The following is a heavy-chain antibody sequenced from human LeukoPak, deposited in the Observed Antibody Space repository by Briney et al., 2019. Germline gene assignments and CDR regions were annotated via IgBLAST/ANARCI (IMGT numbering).Heavy chain of an antibody. CDR3: ARDAHMSAAAYYFDY. CDR1: GFTFSSYA. D-gene: IGHD6-13*01. V-gene: IGHV3-30*14. CDR2: ISTDGRDI. J-gene: IGHJ4*02. Sequence: GGSLRLSCAASGFTFSSYAMHWVRQAPGKGLEWVTVISTDGRDIKYADSVKGRFTISRDNSKNTLSLQMNSLRDDDTAVYYCARDAHMSAAAYYFDYWGQGTLVTVSS.